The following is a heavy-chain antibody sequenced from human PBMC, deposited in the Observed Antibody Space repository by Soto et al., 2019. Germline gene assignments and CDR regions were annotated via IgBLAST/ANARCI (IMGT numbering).Heavy chain of an antibody. Sequence: GGSLRLSCAASGFTFSSYSMTWVRQAPGKGLEWVSSISGSGTITYYADSVKGRFTIPRDNSKNTLYLQMNSLRAEDTAIYYCAGSKSWYYFDYWGQGTLVTVSS. CDR1: GFTFSSYS. D-gene: IGHD2-8*02. J-gene: IGHJ4*02. CDR2: ISGSGTIT. CDR3: AGSKSWYYFDY. V-gene: IGHV3-23*01.